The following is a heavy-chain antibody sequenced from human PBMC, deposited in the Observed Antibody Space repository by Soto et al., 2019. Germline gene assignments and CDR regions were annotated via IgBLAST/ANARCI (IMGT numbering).Heavy chain of an antibody. J-gene: IGHJ6*02. Sequence: ASVKVSCKASGYTFTSYAMHWVRQAPGQRLEWMGWINAGNGNTKYSQKFQGRVTITRDTSASTAYMELSSLRSEDTAVYYCAGADYGDYADTYYYYSGMDVWGQGTTVTVSS. CDR1: GYTFTSYA. CDR3: AGADYGDYADTYYYYSGMDV. V-gene: IGHV1-3*01. D-gene: IGHD4-17*01. CDR2: INAGNGNT.